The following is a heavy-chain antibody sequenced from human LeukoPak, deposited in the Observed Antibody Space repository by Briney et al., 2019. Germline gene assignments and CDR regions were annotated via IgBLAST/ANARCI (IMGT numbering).Heavy chain of an antibody. CDR1: GFTFSSYE. D-gene: IGHD1-26*01. CDR2: ISSSGSTI. J-gene: IGHJ4*02. V-gene: IGHV3-48*03. CDR3: TRDPRALDY. Sequence: GGSLRLSCAASGFTFSSYEMNWVRQAPGKGLEWVSYISSSGSTIYYADSVKGRFTISRDNAKNSLYLQMSSLRDEDTAVYYCTRDPRALDYCGQGTLVTVSS.